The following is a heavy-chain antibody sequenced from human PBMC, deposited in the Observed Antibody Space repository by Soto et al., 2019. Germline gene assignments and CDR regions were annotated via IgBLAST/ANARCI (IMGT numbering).Heavy chain of an antibody. V-gene: IGHV4-31*03. CDR3: ARDVNSYGSGSNGMDV. J-gene: IGHJ6*02. CDR2: IYYSGST. D-gene: IGHD3-10*01. Sequence: PSLPCTVSGGSISSGGYYWSWIRQYPGQGLEWIGYIYYSGSTYYNPSLKSRVTMSVDTSKNQFSLKLSSVTAADTAVYYCARDVNSYGSGSNGMDVWGQGTTVTVSS. CDR1: GGSISSGGYY.